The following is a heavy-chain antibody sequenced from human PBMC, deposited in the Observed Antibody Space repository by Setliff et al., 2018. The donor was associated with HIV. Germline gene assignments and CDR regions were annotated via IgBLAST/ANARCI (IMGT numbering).Heavy chain of an antibody. D-gene: IGHD1-7*01. V-gene: IGHV1-69-2*01. Sequence: ASVKVSCKASGYTFTDYYMHWVKQAPGKGPEWMGRVDPEDGETIYAEKFQGRVTITADTSTDTAYMELSSLRSEDTAVYYCVRDNGNLGSVHNWFDPWGQGTVVTVSS. J-gene: IGHJ5*02. CDR3: VRDNGNLGSVHNWFDP. CDR2: VDPEDGET. CDR1: GYTFTDYY.